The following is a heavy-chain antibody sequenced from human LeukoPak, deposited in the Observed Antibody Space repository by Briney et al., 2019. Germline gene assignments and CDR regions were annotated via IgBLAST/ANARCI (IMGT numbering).Heavy chain of an antibody. CDR2: IYYSGST. V-gene: IGHV4-59*01. CDR3: AGVEMGTIGAFDY. Sequence: ASETLSLTCTVSGGSISSYYWSWIRQPPGKGLEWIGYIYYSGSTNYNPSLKSRVTISVDTSKNQFSLKLSSVTAADTAVYYCAGVEMGTIGAFDYWGQGTLVTVSS. J-gene: IGHJ4*02. D-gene: IGHD5-24*01. CDR1: GGSISSYY.